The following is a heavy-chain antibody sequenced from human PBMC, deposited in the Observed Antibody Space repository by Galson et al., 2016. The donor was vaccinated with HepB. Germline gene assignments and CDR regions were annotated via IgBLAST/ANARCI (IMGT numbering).Heavy chain of an antibody. V-gene: IGHV4-59*08. Sequence: SETLSLTCTVSGGSISRYYWSWIRQPPGKGLEWIGYIYYSGSTTYNPSLKSRVTISVDTSKNQFSLKRSSVTAADTAVYYCARVGGQAFDIWGQGTMVTVSS. CDR2: IYYSGST. CDR1: GGSISRYY. D-gene: IGHD1-26*01. J-gene: IGHJ3*02. CDR3: ARVGGQAFDI.